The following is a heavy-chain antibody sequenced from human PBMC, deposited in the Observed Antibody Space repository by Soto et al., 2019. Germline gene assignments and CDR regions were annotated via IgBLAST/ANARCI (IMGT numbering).Heavy chain of an antibody. CDR1: GGSISSSSYY. Sequence: SETLSLTCTVSGGSISSSSYYWGWIRQPPGKGLEWIGSIYYSGSTYYNPSLKSRVTISVDTSKNQFSLKLSSVTAADTAVYYCATLVLRYFDWLLIPALWFDPWGQGTLVTVSS. CDR3: ATLVLRYFDWLLIPALWFDP. V-gene: IGHV4-39*01. CDR2: IYYSGST. D-gene: IGHD3-9*01. J-gene: IGHJ5*02.